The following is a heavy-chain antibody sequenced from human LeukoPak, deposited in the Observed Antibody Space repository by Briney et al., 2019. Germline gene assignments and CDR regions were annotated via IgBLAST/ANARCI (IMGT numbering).Heavy chain of an antibody. Sequence: ASVKVSCKASGYTFTGYYMHWVRQAPGQGLEWMGRINPNSGGTNYAQKFQGRVTMTRDTSISTAHMELSRLRSDDTAVYYCARGDYSSSSIPDYWGQGTLVTVSS. CDR1: GYTFTGYY. CDR2: INPNSGGT. CDR3: ARGDYSSSSIPDY. D-gene: IGHD6-6*01. J-gene: IGHJ4*02. V-gene: IGHV1-2*06.